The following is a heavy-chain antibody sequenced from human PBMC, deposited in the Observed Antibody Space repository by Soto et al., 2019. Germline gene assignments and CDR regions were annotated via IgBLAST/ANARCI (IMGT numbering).Heavy chain of an antibody. CDR3: ARRSMVRGVMPYYYGMYV. D-gene: IGHD3-10*01. J-gene: IGHJ6*02. V-gene: IGHV2-5*02. Sequence: QINLKESGPTLVKPTQTLTLTCTFSGFSLSTSGVGVGWVRQPPGKALEWLALIYWDDDKRYSPSLNSRLTITKDTSKNQVVLTMTNMDPVDTATYYCARRSMVRGVMPYYYGMYVWDQGTTVTVSS. CDR1: GFSLSTSGVG. CDR2: IYWDDDK.